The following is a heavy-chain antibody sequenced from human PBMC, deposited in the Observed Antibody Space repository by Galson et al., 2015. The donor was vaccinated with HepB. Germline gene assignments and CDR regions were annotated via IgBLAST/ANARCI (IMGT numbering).Heavy chain of an antibody. CDR2: ITSSSSYI. CDR1: GFTFSIYT. J-gene: IGHJ4*02. Sequence: SLRLSCAASGFTFSIYTINWVRRAPGKGLEWISSITSSSSYIHYADSVKGRFTISRDNAKNSLYLQMNSLRVDDTAVYYCASLFSIDYWGQGTLVTVSS. CDR3: ASLFSIDY. D-gene: IGHD3-3*02. V-gene: IGHV3-21*01.